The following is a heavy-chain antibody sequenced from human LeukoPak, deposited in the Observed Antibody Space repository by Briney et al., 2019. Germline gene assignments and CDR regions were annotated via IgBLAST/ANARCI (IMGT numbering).Heavy chain of an antibody. CDR1: GFTFSSYA. CDR2: ISYDGSNK. D-gene: IGHD1-20*01. CDR3: LNWKLNDGMDV. J-gene: IGHJ6*01. Sequence: GGSLRLSCAASGFTFSSYAMHWVRPAPGKGLEWVAVISYDGSNKYYADSVKGRFTISRDNSKNTLYLQMSSLRAEDTVVYYCLNWKLNDGMDVWGQGTTVTVSS. V-gene: IGHV3-30-3*01.